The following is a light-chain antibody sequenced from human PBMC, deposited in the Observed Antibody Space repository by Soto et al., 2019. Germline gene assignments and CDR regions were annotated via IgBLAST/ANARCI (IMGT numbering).Light chain of an antibody. CDR3: QQYGNSPIT. J-gene: IGKJ5*01. V-gene: IGKV3-20*01. Sequence: DIVWLQFPATLSLSPGERATLSCRASQSVSSAYLGWYQQKPGQAPRLLIYGTSRRANGIPDRSRRSGSGTDFTLTISRLEPEDFGGYYRQQYGNSPITFGQGTRLEIK. CDR1: QSVSSAY. CDR2: GTS.